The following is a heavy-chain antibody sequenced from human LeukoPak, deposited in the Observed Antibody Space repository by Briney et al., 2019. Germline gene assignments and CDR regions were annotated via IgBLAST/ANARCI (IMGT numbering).Heavy chain of an antibody. D-gene: IGHD3-22*01. CDR2: INPSGGST. V-gene: IGHV1-46*01. Sequence: ASVKVSCKASGHTFTSYYMHWVRQAPGQGLEWMGIINPSGGSTSYAQKFQGRVTMTRDTSTSTVYMELSSLRSEDTAVCYCARGGSAGWLFFPNWFDPWGQGTLVTVSS. CDR1: GHTFTSYY. CDR3: ARGGSAGWLFFPNWFDP. J-gene: IGHJ5*02.